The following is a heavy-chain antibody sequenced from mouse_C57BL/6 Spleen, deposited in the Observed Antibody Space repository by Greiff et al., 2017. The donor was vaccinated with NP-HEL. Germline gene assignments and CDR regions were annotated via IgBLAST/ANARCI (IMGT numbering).Heavy chain of an antibody. CDR2: ISDGGSYT. V-gene: IGHV5-4*01. J-gene: IGHJ4*01. CDR3: ARDRDEGYAMDY. Sequence: EVKLMESGGGLVKPGGSLKLSCAASGFNFSSYAMSWVRQTPEKRLEWVATISDGGSYTYYPDNVKGPSTISKDNAKNNLYLQMSHLKSEDTAMYYCARDRDEGYAMDYWGQGTSVTVSS. CDR1: GFNFSSYA. D-gene: IGHD3-1*01.